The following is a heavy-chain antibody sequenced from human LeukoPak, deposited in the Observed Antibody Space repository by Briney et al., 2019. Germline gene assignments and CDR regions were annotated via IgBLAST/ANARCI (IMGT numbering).Heavy chain of an antibody. V-gene: IGHV4-59*08. CDR3: ASGPPTYYYGSGAHGWFDP. CDR1: GGSISSYY. J-gene: IGHJ5*02. Sequence: PSETLSLTCTVSGGSISSYYWSWIRQPPGKGLEWIGYIYYSGSTNYNPSLKSRVTISVDTSKNQFSLKLSSVTAADTAVYYCASGPPTYYYGSGAHGWFDPWGQGTLVTVSS. CDR2: IYYSGST. D-gene: IGHD3-10*01.